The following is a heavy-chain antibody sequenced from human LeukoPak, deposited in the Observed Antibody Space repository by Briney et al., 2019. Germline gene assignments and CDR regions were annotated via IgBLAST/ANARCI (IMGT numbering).Heavy chain of an antibody. J-gene: IGHJ6*02. V-gene: IGHV3-33*01. Sequence: PGGSLRLSCAASGSTFSSSGIHWVRQAPGKGLEWVALIWHDGNKNYYTDSVKGRFTISGDTSKNTVYLQMSSLRADDAAVYYCARGKMRFLGYHDYYYAMDVWGQGTTVTVSS. CDR2: IWHDGNKN. CDR3: ARGKMRFLGYHDYYYAMDV. CDR1: GSTFSSSG. D-gene: IGHD3-3*01.